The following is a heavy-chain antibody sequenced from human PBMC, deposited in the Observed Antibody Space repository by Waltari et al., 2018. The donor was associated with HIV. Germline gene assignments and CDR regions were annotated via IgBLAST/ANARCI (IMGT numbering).Heavy chain of an antibody. Sequence: EVHLVESGGGLVQPGRSLRLSCAASGFTSDDSAMHWVRQTPGKGLEWVSGISWNSGSIGYADSVKGRFTISRDNAKNSLFLQMNSLRPEDTAFYYCAKGPTLTSPPTYFNYWGQGTLVTVSS. D-gene: IGHD2-2*01. CDR3: AKGPTLTSPPTYFNY. CDR1: GFTSDDSA. J-gene: IGHJ4*02. V-gene: IGHV3-9*02. CDR2: ISWNSGSI.